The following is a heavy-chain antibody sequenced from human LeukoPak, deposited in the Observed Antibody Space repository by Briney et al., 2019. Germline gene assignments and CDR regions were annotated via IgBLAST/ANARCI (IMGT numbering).Heavy chain of an antibody. CDR2: IDPSGGLT. D-gene: IGHD1-26*01. CDR1: GYTFTSYY. V-gene: IGHV1-46*01. J-gene: IGHJ4*02. CDR3: AKDHMFRQRLSGSKGLDS. Sequence: ASVKVPCKTFGYTFTSYYVHWVRQAPGQGLEWLGIIDPSGGLTSYAQKFQDRVTMSRDVSTTTVDMELRSLTSEDTAVYYCAKDHMFRQRLSGSKGLDSWGQGTLVTVSS.